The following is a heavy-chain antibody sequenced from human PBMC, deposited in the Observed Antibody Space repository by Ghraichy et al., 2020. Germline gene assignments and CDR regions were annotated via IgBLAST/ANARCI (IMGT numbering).Heavy chain of an antibody. D-gene: IGHD2-15*01. V-gene: IGHV4-31*03. J-gene: IGHJ3*02. CDR3: ARDRRSGGSRIPRPDAFDI. CDR2: IYYSGST. CDR1: GGSISSGGYY. Sequence: SETLSLTCTVSGGSISSGGYYWSWIRQHPGKGLEWIGYIYYSGSTYYNPSLKSRVTISVDTSKNQFSLKLSSVTAADTAVYYCARDRRSGGSRIPRPDAFDIWGQGTMVTVSS.